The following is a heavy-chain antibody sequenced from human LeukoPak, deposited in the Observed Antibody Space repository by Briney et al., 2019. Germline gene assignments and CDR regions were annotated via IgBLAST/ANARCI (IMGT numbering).Heavy chain of an antibody. J-gene: IGHJ6*03. Sequence: ASVKVSCKASGYTFTSYDINWVRQATGQGLEWMGWMNPNSGNTGYAQKFQGRVTMTRNTSISTAYMELSSLRSEDTAVYYCARGPSSGYDRYYYYYYYMDVWGKGTTVTISS. CDR3: ARGPSSGYDRYYYYYYYMDV. D-gene: IGHD5-12*01. CDR1: GYTFTSYD. V-gene: IGHV1-8*01. CDR2: MNPNSGNT.